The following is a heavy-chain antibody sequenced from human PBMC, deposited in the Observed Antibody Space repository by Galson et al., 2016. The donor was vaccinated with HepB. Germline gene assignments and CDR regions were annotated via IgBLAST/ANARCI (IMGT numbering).Heavy chain of an antibody. CDR2: ISGNGATS. J-gene: IGHJ3*02. D-gene: IGHD6-19*01. CDR3: AREGYSSGHCGAFDI. V-gene: IGHV3-23*01. CDR1: GFTFSRYA. Sequence: SLRLSCAASGFTFSRYAMSWVRQAPGKGLEWVSGISGNGATSDWADSVKGRFIVSRDNSKNTLYLKMNSLRADDTALYYCAREGYSSGHCGAFDIWGRGTVVAVSS.